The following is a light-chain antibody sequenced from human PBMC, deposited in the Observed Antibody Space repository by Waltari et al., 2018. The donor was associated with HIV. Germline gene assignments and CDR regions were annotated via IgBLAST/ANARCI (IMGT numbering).Light chain of an antibody. CDR3: QQLNSYPHT. CDR1: QGISSY. V-gene: IGKV1-9*01. J-gene: IGKJ2*01. Sequence: DIQLTQSPSFLSASVGERVTITCRARQGISSYLAWYQQKPGKAPKLLIYAASTLQSGVPSRFSGSGSGTAFTLTISSLQPEDFATYYCQQLNSYPHTFGQGTKLEIK. CDR2: AAS.